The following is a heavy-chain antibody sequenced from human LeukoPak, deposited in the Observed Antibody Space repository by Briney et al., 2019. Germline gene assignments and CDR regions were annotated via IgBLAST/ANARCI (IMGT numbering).Heavy chain of an antibody. D-gene: IGHD3-22*01. Sequence: GGSLRLSCAASGFIFSYFGMHWVRQAPGKGLEWVSSIVGSAGTTSHADSVKGRFTISRDNSKNTLYLQMNSLRAEDTAVYYCAKDDDSSVYYYPDYWGQGSLVTVSS. V-gene: IGHV3-23*01. CDR1: GFIFSYFG. CDR3: AKDDDSSVYYYPDY. J-gene: IGHJ4*02. CDR2: IVGSAGTT.